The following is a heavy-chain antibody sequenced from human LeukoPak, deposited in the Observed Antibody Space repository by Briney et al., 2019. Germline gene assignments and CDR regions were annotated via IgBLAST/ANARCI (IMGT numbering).Heavy chain of an antibody. CDR3: ARTYYYDSSGYYDYFDY. J-gene: IGHJ4*02. CDR2: ISAYNGNT. V-gene: IGHV1-18*01. Sequence: ASVKVSCKASGYTFTNYGISWVRQAPGQGLEWMGWISAYNGNTNYAQKLQGRVTMTTDTSTSTAYMELRSLRSDDTAVYYCARTYYYDSSGYYDYFDYWGQGTLVTVSS. CDR1: GYTFTNYG. D-gene: IGHD3-22*01.